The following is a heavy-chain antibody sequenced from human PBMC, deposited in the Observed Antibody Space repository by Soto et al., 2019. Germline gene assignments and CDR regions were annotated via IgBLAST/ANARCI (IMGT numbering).Heavy chain of an antibody. CDR2: ISYDGSNK. CDR1: GFTFSSYA. CDR3: ARDVVVVVAATPSDYYYYGMDV. V-gene: IGHV3-30-3*01. D-gene: IGHD2-15*01. J-gene: IGHJ6*02. Sequence: QVQLVESGGGVVQPGRSLRLSCAASGFTFSSYAMHWVRQAPGKGLERVAVISYDGSNKYYADSVKGRFTISRDNSKNTLYLQMNSLRAEDTAVYYCARDVVVVVAATPSDYYYYGMDVWGQGTTVTVSS.